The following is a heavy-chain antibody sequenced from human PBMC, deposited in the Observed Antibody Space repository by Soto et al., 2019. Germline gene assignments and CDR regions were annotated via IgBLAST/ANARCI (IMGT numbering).Heavy chain of an antibody. CDR1: GGSITSGHW. D-gene: IGHD2-2*01. CDR3: AAHSGNTYAPLDY. J-gene: IGHJ4*02. Sequence: QVQLQESGPELVKPAGTLSLTCAVSGGSITSGHWWSWVRQAPGKGLEWIGEIYHSGSSNYSPSLKSRVTISVDKSKNQFSLRLSSVTAADTAVYHCAAHSGNTYAPLDYWGRGTLVTVSS. V-gene: IGHV4-4*02. CDR2: IYHSGSS.